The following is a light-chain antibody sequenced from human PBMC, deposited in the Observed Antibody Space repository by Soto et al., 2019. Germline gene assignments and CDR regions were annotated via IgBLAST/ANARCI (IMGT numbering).Light chain of an antibody. CDR1: HDIINY. J-gene: IGKJ4*01. CDR2: DAF. CDR3: QQYDNLSVT. Sequence: DIQMTQSPSSLSASVGDRVTITCQASHDIINYLNWFQQKPGEAPKLLIFDAFKLETGVPSRFSGSGSGTDFTLTISSLQPEDIATYYCQQYDNLSVTCGGGTKVEIK. V-gene: IGKV1-33*01.